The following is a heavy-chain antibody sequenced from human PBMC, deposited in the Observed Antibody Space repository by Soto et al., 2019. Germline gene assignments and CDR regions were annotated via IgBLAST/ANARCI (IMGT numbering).Heavy chain of an antibody. D-gene: IGHD6-13*01. CDR1: GFTFRSYA. V-gene: IGHV3-23*01. CDR2: ISGSGYIT. CDR3: AKEKGGAAGYDY. Sequence: EVQLSESGGGLVQPGGSPRLSCAASGFTFRSYAMSWVRQAPGKGLEWVSGISGSGYITYYDDSVKGRFTISRDNSKNTLYLHMNSLRAEDTAIYYCAKEKGGAAGYDYWGQGTPVTVFS. J-gene: IGHJ4*02.